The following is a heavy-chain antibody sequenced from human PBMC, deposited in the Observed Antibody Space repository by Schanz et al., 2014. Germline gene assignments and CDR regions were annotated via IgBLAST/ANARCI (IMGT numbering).Heavy chain of an antibody. Sequence: QVQVVQSGGGLVKPGGSLRLSCAASGFTFSSYALHWVRQAPGKGLEWVAFVPFDGSQKFYADSVKGRFTISRDNSKNTLYLQMNSLRPEDTAVYYCAKYRGYYRVSGSYRELEYWGQGTLVTVSS. CDR1: GFTFSSYA. CDR3: AKYRGYYRVSGSYRELEY. D-gene: IGHD3-10*01. J-gene: IGHJ4*02. CDR2: VPFDGSQK. V-gene: IGHV3-30*02.